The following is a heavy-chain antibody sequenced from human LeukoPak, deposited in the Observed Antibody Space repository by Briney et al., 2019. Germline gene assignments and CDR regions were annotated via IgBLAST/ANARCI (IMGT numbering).Heavy chain of an antibody. CDR1: GFTFSTYS. CDR2: ISSSSTYI. Sequence: SGGSLRLSCAASGFTFSTYSMNWVRQAPGKGLEWVSAISSSSTYIYYADSVEGRITITRDNAKNSLYLQMNSLRAEDTAVYYCARGRYSSLWGQGTLVTVSS. V-gene: IGHV3-21*01. D-gene: IGHD6-13*01. CDR3: ARGRYSSL. J-gene: IGHJ4*02.